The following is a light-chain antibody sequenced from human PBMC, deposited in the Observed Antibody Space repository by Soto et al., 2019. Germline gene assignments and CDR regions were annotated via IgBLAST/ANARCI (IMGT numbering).Light chain of an antibody. CDR1: QSLLYNNTYNY. CDR3: MQALQSLT. CDR2: FGS. Sequence: EIVMTQAPLTLPVTPGEPASISCRASQSLLYNNTYNYLDWYVQKPGQSPQLLIYFGSNRAPGVPDRFSGSGSGTDLTLKINRVEAEDVGTYYCMQALQSLTFGQGTRLEIK. V-gene: IGKV2-28*01. J-gene: IGKJ5*01.